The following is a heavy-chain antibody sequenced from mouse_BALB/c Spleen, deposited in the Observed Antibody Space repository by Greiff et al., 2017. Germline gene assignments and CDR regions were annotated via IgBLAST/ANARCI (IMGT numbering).Heavy chain of an antibody. CDR3: ARQGYDYDYAMDY. CDR2: ISSGGSYT. D-gene: IGHD2-4*01. J-gene: IGHJ4*01. CDR1: GFTFSSYA. Sequence: EVQLVESGGGLVKPGGSLKLSCAASGFTFSSYAMSWVRQTPEKRLEWVATISSGGSYTYYPDSVKGRFTISRDNAKNTLYLQMSSLRSEDTAMYYCARQGYDYDYAMDYWGQGTSVTVSS. V-gene: IGHV5-9-3*01.